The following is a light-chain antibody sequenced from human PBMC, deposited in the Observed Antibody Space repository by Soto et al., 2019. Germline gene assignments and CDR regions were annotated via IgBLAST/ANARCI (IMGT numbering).Light chain of an antibody. CDR3: QQYGGSPTT. CDR2: GVS. Sequence: EIVLTQSPGTLSLSTGERATLSCRASQSVWSTYLAWYQQKPGQAPRLLIYGVSSRATGIPDRFSGGGSGTDFTLTISRLEAEDFAVYYCQQYGGSPTTFGGGTRVEIK. V-gene: IGKV3-20*01. CDR1: QSVWSTY. J-gene: IGKJ4*01.